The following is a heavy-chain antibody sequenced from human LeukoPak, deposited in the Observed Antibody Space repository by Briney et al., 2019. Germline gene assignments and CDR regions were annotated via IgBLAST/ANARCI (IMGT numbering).Heavy chain of an antibody. Sequence: GRSLRLSCAASGFTFSSFAIHWVRQAPGKGLEWVAVLSYNGRNKHYADSVKGRFTISRDNSQNTLYLQTNSLRAEDTAVYYCARDIGGNSADYYFDYWGQGTLVTVSS. CDR2: LSYNGRNK. V-gene: IGHV3-30*01. D-gene: IGHD4-23*01. CDR3: ARDIGGNSADYYFDY. J-gene: IGHJ4*02. CDR1: GFTFSSFA.